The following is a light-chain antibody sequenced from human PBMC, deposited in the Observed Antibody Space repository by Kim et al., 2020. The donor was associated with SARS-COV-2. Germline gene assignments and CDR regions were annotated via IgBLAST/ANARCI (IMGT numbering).Light chain of an antibody. CDR3: NSRDISGNHWV. Sequence: ALGQTVRITCQGDSLRSYFANWYQQKPGQAPVLVIYGKNNRPSGIPDRFSGSSSGNTASLTITAAQAEDEADYYCNSRDISGNHWVFGGGTQLTVL. V-gene: IGLV3-19*01. CDR1: SLRSYF. CDR2: GKN. J-gene: IGLJ3*02.